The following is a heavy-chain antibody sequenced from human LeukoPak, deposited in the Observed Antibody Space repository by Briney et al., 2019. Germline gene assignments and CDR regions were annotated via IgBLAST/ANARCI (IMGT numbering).Heavy chain of an antibody. CDR1: GGSISSGGYY. CDR2: IYYSGST. D-gene: IGHD3-10*01. Sequence: PSETLSLTCTVSGGSISSGGYYWSWIRQHPGKGLEWIGYIYYSGSTYYNPSLKSRVTISVDTSKNQFSLKLSSVTAADTAVYYCARATAGSRVDDYWGQGTLVTVSS. CDR3: ARATAGSRVDDY. J-gene: IGHJ4*02. V-gene: IGHV4-31*03.